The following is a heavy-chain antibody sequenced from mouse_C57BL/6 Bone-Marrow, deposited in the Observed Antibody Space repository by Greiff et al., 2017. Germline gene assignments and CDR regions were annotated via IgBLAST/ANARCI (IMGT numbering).Heavy chain of an antibody. V-gene: IGHV1-69*01. J-gene: IGHJ4*01. CDR1: GYTFTSYW. CDR3: ARYHYDYDYAMDY. CDR2: IDPSDSYT. D-gene: IGHD2-4*01. Sequence: VQLKQPGAELVMPGASVKLSCKASGYTFTSYWMHWVKQRPGQGLEWIGEIDPSDSYTNYNQKFKGKSTLTVDKSSSTAYMQLSSLTSEDSAVYYCARYHYDYDYAMDYWGQGTSVTVSS.